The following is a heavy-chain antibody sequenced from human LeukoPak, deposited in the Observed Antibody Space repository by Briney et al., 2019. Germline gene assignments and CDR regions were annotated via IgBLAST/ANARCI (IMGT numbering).Heavy chain of an antibody. CDR2: INHSGST. V-gene: IGHV4-34*01. Sequence: SETLSLTCAVYGGSFSGYYWSWIRLPPGKGLEWIGEINHSGSTNYNPSLKSRVTISVDTSKNQFSLKLSSVTAADTAVYYCARAEYSSGWYVLDYWGQGTLVTVSS. J-gene: IGHJ4*02. D-gene: IGHD6-19*01. CDR1: GGSFSGYY. CDR3: ARAEYSSGWYVLDY.